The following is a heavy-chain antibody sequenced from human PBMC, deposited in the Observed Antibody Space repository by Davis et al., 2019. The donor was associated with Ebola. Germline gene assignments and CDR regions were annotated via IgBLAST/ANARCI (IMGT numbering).Heavy chain of an antibody. Sequence: PGGSLRLSCAASGFTFSSYAMHWVRQAPGKGLEWVAVISYDGSNKYYADSVKGRFTISRDNSKNTLYLQMNSLRAEDTAVYYCARALSYYDILTGYFDYWGQGTLVTVSS. CDR3: ARALSYYDILTGYFDY. J-gene: IGHJ4*02. V-gene: IGHV3-30-3*01. CDR1: GFTFSSYA. CDR2: ISYDGSNK. D-gene: IGHD3-9*01.